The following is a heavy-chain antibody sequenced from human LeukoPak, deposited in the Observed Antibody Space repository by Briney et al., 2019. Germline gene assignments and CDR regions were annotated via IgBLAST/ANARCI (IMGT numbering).Heavy chain of an antibody. CDR1: GCTLTTYD. V-gene: IGHV1-18*01. CDR3: ARLREYYDSVGGSYRYSPHFDH. J-gene: IGHJ4*02. Sequence: ASVKVSCKTCGCTLTTYDISWVRQPPGRGLEWMGWLSDRSGDIKYAQKLQGRVNLNTDTSTSTAYMELRSMRSDDTAVYYCARLREYYDSVGGSYRYSPHFDHWGQGTLVTVSS. D-gene: IGHD3-16*02. CDR2: LSDRSGDI.